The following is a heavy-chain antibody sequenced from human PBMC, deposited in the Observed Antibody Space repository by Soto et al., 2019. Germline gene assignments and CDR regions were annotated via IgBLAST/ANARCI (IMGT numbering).Heavy chain of an antibody. CDR1: GYSFTDYH. D-gene: IGHD2-8*01. CDR2: INPKSGGT. J-gene: IGHJ6*02. Sequence: ASVKVSCKASGYSFTDYHMHWVRQGPGQGLECLGRINPKSGGTSTAQKFQGWVTMTTDTSISTASMELTRLTSDDTAIYYCARGDSTDCSNGVCSFFYNHDMDVWGQGTTVTVSS. CDR3: ARGDSTDCSNGVCSFFYNHDMDV. V-gene: IGHV1-2*04.